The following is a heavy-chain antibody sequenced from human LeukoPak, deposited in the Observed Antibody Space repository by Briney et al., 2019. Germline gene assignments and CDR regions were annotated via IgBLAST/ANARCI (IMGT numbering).Heavy chain of an antibody. V-gene: IGHV4-4*07. CDR3: ARDSIHEVDNWFDP. CDR1: GGSISSYY. CDR2: IYTSGST. Sequence: PSETLSLTCTVSGGSISSYYWSWIRQPAGKGLEWIGRIYTSGSTNYNPSLKSRVTMSVDTSKNQFSLKLSSVAAADTAVYYCARDSIHEVDNWFDPWGQGTLVTVSS. J-gene: IGHJ5*02.